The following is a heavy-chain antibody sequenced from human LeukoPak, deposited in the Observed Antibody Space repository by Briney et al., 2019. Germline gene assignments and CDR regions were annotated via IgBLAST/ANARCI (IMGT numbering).Heavy chain of an antibody. Sequence: LEXXGWMNPNSGNTGYAQKFQGRVTMTRNTSISTAYMELSSLRSEDTAVYYCARGPSTSSGYYYIGYWGQGTLVTVSS. V-gene: IGHV1-8*01. CDR3: ARGPSTSSGYYYIGY. CDR2: MNPNSGNT. J-gene: IGHJ4*02. D-gene: IGHD3-22*01.